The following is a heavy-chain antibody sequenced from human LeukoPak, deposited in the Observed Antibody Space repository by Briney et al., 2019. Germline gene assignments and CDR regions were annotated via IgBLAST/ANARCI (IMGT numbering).Heavy chain of an antibody. CDR2: ISGSGGST. J-gene: IGHJ4*02. CDR3: AKDRGGIAVADPAFDY. V-gene: IGHV3-23*01. Sequence: PGGSLRLSCAASGFTFSSYAMSWVRQAPGKGLEWVSAISGSGGSTYYADSVKGRFTTSRDNSKNTLYLQMNSLRAEDTAVYYCAKDRGGIAVADPAFDYWGQGTLVTVSS. D-gene: IGHD6-19*01. CDR1: GFTFSSYA.